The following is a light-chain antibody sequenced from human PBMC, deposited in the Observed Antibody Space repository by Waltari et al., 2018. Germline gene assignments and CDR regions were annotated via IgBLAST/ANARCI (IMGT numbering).Light chain of an antibody. V-gene: IGKV3-11*01. J-gene: IGKJ2*01. CDR3: QQSYSTPPT. Sequence: EVVLTQSPVTLSLSPGERAILSCRAGQSIRNSLAWYQQNPGQPPRLLIYDVSTRAAAIPARFSGSGSGTDFTLTISSLEPEDFAVYYCQQSYSTPPTFGQGTKLEIK. CDR1: QSIRNS. CDR2: DVS.